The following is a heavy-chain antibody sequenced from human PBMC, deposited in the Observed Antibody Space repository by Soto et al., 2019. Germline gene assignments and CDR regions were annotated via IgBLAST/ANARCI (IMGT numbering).Heavy chain of an antibody. CDR3: AKVGGDGLRVTRFDP. CDR2: ISGSGGST. CDR1: GFTFSSYA. V-gene: IGHV3-23*01. Sequence: EVQLLESGGGLVQPGGSLRLSCAASGFTFSSYAMSWVRQAPGQGLEWVSVISGSGGSTNYADAVKGRFTISRDKSKNTLYLQMNSLRAEDTAVYYGAKVGGDGLRVTRFDPGGQGTLVTVSS. D-gene: IGHD2-21*02. J-gene: IGHJ5*02.